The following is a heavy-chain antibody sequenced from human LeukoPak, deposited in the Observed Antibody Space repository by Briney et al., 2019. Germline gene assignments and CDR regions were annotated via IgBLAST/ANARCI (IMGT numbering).Heavy chain of an antibody. J-gene: IGHJ4*02. CDR2: MNPNSGNT. V-gene: IGHV1-8*03. D-gene: IGHD5-24*01. CDR3: ARGRWLDEAVYYFDY. Sequence: ASVKVSCKASGYTFTSYDINWVRQATGQGLEWMGWMNPNSGNTGYAQKFQGRVTITRNTSISTAYMELSSLRSEDTAVYYCARGRWLDEAVYYFDYWGQGTLVTVSS. CDR1: GYTFTSYD.